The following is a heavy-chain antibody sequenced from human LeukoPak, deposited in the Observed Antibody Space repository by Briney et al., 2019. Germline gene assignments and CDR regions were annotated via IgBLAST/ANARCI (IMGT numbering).Heavy chain of an antibody. J-gene: IGHJ4*02. CDR1: GFNFGVFW. CDR2: MNEGGSHI. CDR3: ARETGGYSRPPDY. Sequence: PGGSLRLSCAASGFNFGVFWMSWVRQAPGRGLQWVASMNEGGSHIYYEDSVKGRFTISRDNAKNSLYLQMNSLRAEDTAVYYCARETGGYSRPPDYWGQGTLVTVSS. D-gene: IGHD5-18*01. V-gene: IGHV3-7*01.